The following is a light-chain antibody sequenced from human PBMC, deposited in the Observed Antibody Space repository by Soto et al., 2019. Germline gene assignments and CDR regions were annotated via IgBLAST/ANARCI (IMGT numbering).Light chain of an antibody. CDR3: QSFDSSLSGWV. J-gene: IGLJ3*02. CDR2: GDT. V-gene: IGLV1-40*01. Sequence: QSVLTQPPSVSGAPGQRVTISCTGSSSNIGAGYDVHWYQQLPGTAPKLLVSGDTNRPSGVSDRFSGSKSGTSASLAITGLRAEDEADYYCQSFDSSLSGWVFGGGTKLTVL. CDR1: SSNIGAGYD.